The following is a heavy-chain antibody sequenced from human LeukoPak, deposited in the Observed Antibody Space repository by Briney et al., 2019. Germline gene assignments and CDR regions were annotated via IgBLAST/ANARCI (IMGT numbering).Heavy chain of an antibody. D-gene: IGHD3-22*01. CDR1: GFTFSSYW. J-gene: IGHJ3*02. CDR2: IKQDGSEK. CDR3: ARRGHDYYDRSGYYYMSAFDI. V-gene: IGHV3-7*02. Sequence: GGSLRLSCAASGFTFSSYWMNWVRQAPGKGLEWVANIKQDGSEKYYVDSVKGRFTISRDNAKNTLYLQMNSLRAEDTAVYYCARRGHDYYDRSGYYYMSAFDIWGQGTMVTVSS.